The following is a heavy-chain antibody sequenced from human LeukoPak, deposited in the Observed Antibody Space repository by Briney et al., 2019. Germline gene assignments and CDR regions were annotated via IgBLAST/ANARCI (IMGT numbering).Heavy chain of an antibody. CDR3: ARRVEMATTGNYYYYYMDV. J-gene: IGHJ6*03. V-gene: IGHV5-51*01. D-gene: IGHD5-24*01. Sequence: GQPLKISCKGSGYSFTSYWIGWVRQMPGKGLEWMGIICPGDSDTRYSPSFQGQVTISADKSISTAYLQWSSLKASDTAMYYCARRVEMATTGNYYYYYMDVWGKGTTVTVSS. CDR1: GYSFTSYW. CDR2: ICPGDSDT.